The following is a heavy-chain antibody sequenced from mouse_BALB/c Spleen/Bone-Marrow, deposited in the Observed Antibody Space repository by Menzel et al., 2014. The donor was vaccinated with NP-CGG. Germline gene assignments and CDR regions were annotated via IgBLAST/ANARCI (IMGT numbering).Heavy chain of an antibody. Sequence: ESGGGLVKPGGSLKLSCAASGFTFSSYAMSWVRQTPEKRLEWVAYISNGGGSTYYPGTVKGRFTISRDNAKNTLYLQMSSLKSEDTAMYYCARRAGAYWGQGTLVTVSA. D-gene: IGHD3-3*01. CDR2: ISNGGGST. CDR1: GFTFSSYA. CDR3: ARRAGAY. V-gene: IGHV5-12-2*01. J-gene: IGHJ3*01.